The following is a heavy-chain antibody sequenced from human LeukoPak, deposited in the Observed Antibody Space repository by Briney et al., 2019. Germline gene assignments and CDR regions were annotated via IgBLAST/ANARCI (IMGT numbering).Heavy chain of an antibody. Sequence: PSETLSLTSGVYGEPFSGFYWSWIRQTPGKGLQWIGEINHSGDINYNPSLESRVTISVDTSKRQFSLRLSSVTAADTAVYYCARRDFALFGVITSFDSWGQGTRVTISS. D-gene: IGHD3-3*01. CDR3: ARRDFALFGVITSFDS. J-gene: IGHJ4*02. CDR1: GEPFSGFY. CDR2: INHSGDI. V-gene: IGHV4-34*01.